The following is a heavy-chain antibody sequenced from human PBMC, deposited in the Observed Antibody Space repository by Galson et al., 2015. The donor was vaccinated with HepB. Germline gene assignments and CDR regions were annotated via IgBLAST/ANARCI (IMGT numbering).Heavy chain of an antibody. CDR2: IWYDGSNK. V-gene: IGHV3-33*01. CDR1: GFTFSGYG. D-gene: IGHD6-13*01. CDR3: ARGSRGAAAGTGPRGY. J-gene: IGHJ4*02. Sequence: SLRLSCAASGFTFSGYGMHWVRQAPGKGLEWVAVIWYDGSNKYYADSVKGRFTISRDNSKNTLYLQMNSLRAEDTAVYYCARGSRGAAAGTGPRGYWGQGTLVTVSS.